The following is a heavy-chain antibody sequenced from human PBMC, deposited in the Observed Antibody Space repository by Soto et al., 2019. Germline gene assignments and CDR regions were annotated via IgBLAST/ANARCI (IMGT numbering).Heavy chain of an antibody. J-gene: IGHJ6*02. CDR1: GFTFSSYA. CDR3: ARASDYDILPGAAPGRPLTYGIDV. D-gene: IGHD3-9*01. V-gene: IGHV3-30-3*01. Sequence: QVQLVESGGGVVQPGRSLRLSCAASGFTFSSYAMHWVRQAPGKGLEWVAVISYDGSNKYYADSVKGRFTISRDNSKNTLYLQMNSRRAEDTAVYYCARASDYDILPGAAPGRPLTYGIDVWCQGTTVTVCS. CDR2: ISYDGSNK.